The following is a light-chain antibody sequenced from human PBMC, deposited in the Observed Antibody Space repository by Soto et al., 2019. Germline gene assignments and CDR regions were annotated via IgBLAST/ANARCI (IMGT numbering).Light chain of an antibody. Sequence: EIVMTQSSATLSVSPGERVILSCRASQSINSDLAWYQQKPGQTPRFLIYGASTRATGIPARFSGSGSGTQFTLTISSLQSEDSALYYCQQYNNWPPYTFGQGTKLEIK. CDR2: GAS. CDR3: QQYNNWPPYT. J-gene: IGKJ2*01. V-gene: IGKV3-15*01. CDR1: QSINSD.